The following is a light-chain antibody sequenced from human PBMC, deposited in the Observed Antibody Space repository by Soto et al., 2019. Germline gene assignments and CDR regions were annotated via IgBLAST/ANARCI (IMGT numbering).Light chain of an antibody. J-gene: IGKJ2*01. Sequence: DIPMTQSPSTLSASVGDRVTITCRATQSSSNWLAWYQQKPGKAPKLLIYKASSSESGVPSRFSGSGSGTEFTLTISSLQPDDFATYFCQQYNSYPYTFAQGTKLEIK. CDR3: QQYNSYPYT. CDR2: KAS. V-gene: IGKV1-5*03. CDR1: QSSSNW.